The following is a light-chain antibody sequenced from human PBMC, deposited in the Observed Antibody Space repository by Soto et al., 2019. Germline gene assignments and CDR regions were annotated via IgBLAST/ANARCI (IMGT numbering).Light chain of an antibody. CDR3: QQSYSTPQT. V-gene: IGKV4-1*01. CDR2: WAS. J-gene: IGKJ1*01. CDR1: QSVLHSSNNKNY. Sequence: DIVMTQSPDSLAVSLGERATINCKSSQSVLHSSNNKNYLAWYQQKPGQPPKLLIYWASTRESGVPDRFSGSGSGTDFTLTNSSLQAEDVAVYYCQQSYSTPQTFGQGTKVEIK.